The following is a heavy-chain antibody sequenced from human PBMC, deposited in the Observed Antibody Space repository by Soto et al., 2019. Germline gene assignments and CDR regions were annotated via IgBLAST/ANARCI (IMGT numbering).Heavy chain of an antibody. Sequence: EVQLLESGGGLVQPGGSLRLSCEDSGFTFSSYAMYWVRHAPGKGLEWVSGISGSGESTYYTDSVKGRFTISRDNSKNTLYVQINGLRAEDTAVYYCPKDWRIAISSGYNNSLDYWGQGTLVTVSS. D-gene: IGHD3-22*01. CDR3: PKDWRIAISSGYNNSLDY. CDR1: GFTFSSYA. V-gene: IGHV3-23*01. J-gene: IGHJ4*02. CDR2: ISGSGEST.